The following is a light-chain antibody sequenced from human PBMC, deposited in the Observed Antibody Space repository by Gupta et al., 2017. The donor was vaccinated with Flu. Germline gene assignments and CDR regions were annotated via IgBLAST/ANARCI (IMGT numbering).Light chain of an antibody. CDR2: NNN. CDR1: SDKSGSNH. CDR3: AAWDDSQSGVV. J-gene: IGLJ2*01. Sequence: RATISCCGSSDKSGSNHVNWYQQLPVTAPKLLIYNNNKRHAGVPDRFSGSKYGTTASLTITGLQAEDEADYYCAAWDDSQSGVVFGGGTKLTVL. V-gene: IGLV1-44*01.